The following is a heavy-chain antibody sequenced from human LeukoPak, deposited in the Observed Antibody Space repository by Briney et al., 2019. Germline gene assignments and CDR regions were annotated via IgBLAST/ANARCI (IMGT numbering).Heavy chain of an antibody. CDR2: INPSGGST. J-gene: IGHJ4*02. CDR1: GYTFTSYY. V-gene: IGHV1-46*01. D-gene: IGHD4-23*01. Sequence: APVKVSCKASGYTFTSYYMHWVRQAPGQGLEWMGIINPSGGSTSYAQKFQGRVTITADKSTSTAYMELSSLRSEDTAVYYCARNLYGGNSWDVFDYWGQGTLVTVSS. CDR3: ARNLYGGNSWDVFDY.